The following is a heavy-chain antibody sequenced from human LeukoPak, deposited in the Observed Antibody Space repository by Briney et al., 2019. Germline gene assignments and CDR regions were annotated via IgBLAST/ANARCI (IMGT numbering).Heavy chain of an antibody. Sequence: SETLSLTCTVSGGSVRSSSYYWGCIRQPPGKGLERIGSVHYNGSTCYNPSLGGRVIMSIDTSKNQFSLKLTSVTAADTAMYYCARDRGVPRPYYFDQWGQGTLVTVSS. J-gene: IGHJ4*02. V-gene: IGHV4-39*07. CDR2: VHYNGST. CDR3: ARDRGVPRPYYFDQ. CDR1: GGSVRSSSYY. D-gene: IGHD3-10*01.